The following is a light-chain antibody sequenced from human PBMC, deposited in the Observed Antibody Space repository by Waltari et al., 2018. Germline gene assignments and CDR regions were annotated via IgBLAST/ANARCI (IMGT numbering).Light chain of an antibody. CDR1: SSDVGGYNY. J-gene: IGLJ1*01. V-gene: IGLV2-14*01. CDR2: EVS. Sequence: QSALTQPASVSGSPGQSITISCTGTSSDVGGYNYVSWYQQHPAKAPQLMLYEVSNRPSGVSNLFSGSTPGNTASLTISGLQAEDDADYYCSSYTSSSTYVFGTGTKVTVL. CDR3: SSYTSSSTYV.